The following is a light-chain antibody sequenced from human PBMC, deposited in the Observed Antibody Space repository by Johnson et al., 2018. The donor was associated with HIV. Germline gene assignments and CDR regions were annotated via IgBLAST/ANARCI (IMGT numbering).Light chain of an antibody. CDR1: SSNIGNNY. J-gene: IGLJ1*01. CDR3: GTWDSSLSAYV. V-gene: IGLV1-51*01. CDR2: DNN. Sequence: QPVLTQPPSVSAAPGQKVTISCSGSSSNIGNNYVSWYQQLPGTAPKLLIYDNNKRPSGIPDRFSGSKSDTSATLAITGLQTGDEADYYCGTWDSSLSAYVFGTGTKVTVL.